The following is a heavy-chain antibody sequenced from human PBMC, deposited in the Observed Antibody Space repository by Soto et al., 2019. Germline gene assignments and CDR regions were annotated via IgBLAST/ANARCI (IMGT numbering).Heavy chain of an antibody. Sequence: PGGSLRLSCVAPGISLANYPMNWVRQTPGKGLEWISYSSPRGDTIYYADSVEGRFTISRDNARNSLSLHMSSLRDEDSALYYCAKGPHTNVGWPYYFESWGQGVPVTVSS. V-gene: IGHV3-48*02. D-gene: IGHD6-19*01. CDR1: GISLANYP. CDR3: AKGPHTNVGWPYYFES. J-gene: IGHJ4*02. CDR2: SSPRGDTI.